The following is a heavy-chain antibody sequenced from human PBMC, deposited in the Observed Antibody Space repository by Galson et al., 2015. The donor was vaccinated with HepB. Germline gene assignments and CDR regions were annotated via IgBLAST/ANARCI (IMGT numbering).Heavy chain of an antibody. V-gene: IGHV3-23*01. J-gene: IGHJ4*02. D-gene: IGHD3-16*01. CDR2: FGGSDSKP. CDR1: GFNFCRYF. Sequence: APGLSCAAPGFNFCRYFISWGRQAPREGLGWVAAFGGSDSKPFYADSMKGRFTISRDNSENTVSLQMTDLRVEDTAVYYCTKWGVWGVFEYWGQGILVAVSS. CDR3: TKWGVWGVFEY.